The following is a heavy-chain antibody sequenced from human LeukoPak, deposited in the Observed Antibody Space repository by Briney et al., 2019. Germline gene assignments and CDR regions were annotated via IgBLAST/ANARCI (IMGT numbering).Heavy chain of an antibody. CDR2: ISGSGGST. V-gene: IGHV3-23*01. D-gene: IGHD2-15*01. Sequence: GGSLRFSCAASGFTFSSYAMSWVRQAPGKGLEWVSAISGSGGSTYYADSVKGRFTISRDNSKNTLYLQMNSLRAEDTAVYYCARSIVVVVAATPFDYWGQGTLVTVSS. CDR1: GFTFSSYA. J-gene: IGHJ4*02. CDR3: ARSIVVVVAATPFDY.